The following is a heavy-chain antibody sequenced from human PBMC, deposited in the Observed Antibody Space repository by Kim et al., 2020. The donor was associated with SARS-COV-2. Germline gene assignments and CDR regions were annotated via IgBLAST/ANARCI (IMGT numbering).Heavy chain of an antibody. CDR3: ARDRYSGYDGTSPYYYYYGMDV. J-gene: IGHJ6*02. CDR1: GFTFSSYS. Sequence: GGSLRLSCAASGFTFSSYSMNWVRQAPGKGLEWVSSISSSSSYIYYADSVKGRFTISRDNAKNSLYLQMNSLRAEDTAVYYCARDRYSGYDGTSPYYYYYGMDVWGQGTTVTVSS. V-gene: IGHV3-21*01. CDR2: ISSSSSYI. D-gene: IGHD5-12*01.